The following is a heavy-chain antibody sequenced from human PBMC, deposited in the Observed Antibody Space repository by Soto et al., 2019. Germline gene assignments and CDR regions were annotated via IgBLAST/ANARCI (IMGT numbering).Heavy chain of an antibody. D-gene: IGHD3-22*01. V-gene: IGHV3-23*01. J-gene: IGHJ4*02. CDR1: GFTFSSYA. CDR3: AKDRTFDSSGYYSY. Sequence: EVQLLESGGGLVQPGGSLRLSCAASGFTFSSYAMTWVRQAPGKGLEWVSAISGSGGSTYYAASVKGRFTISRDNSKNTLYLQMNSLRAEDTAVYCCAKDRTFDSSGYYSYWGQGTLVTVSS. CDR2: ISGSGGST.